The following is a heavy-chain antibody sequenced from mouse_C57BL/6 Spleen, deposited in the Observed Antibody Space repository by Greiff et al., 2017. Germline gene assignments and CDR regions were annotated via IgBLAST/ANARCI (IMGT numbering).Heavy chain of an antibody. J-gene: IGHJ2*01. Sequence: EVQLMESGGGLVQPGGSLSLSCAASGFTFTDYYMSWVRQPPGKALEWLGFIRNKANGYTTEYSASVKGRFTISRDNSQSILYLQMNALRAEDSATYYCARWVYDYDDYWGQGTTLTVSS. CDR1: GFTFTDYY. CDR3: ARWVYDYDDY. D-gene: IGHD2-4*01. CDR2: IRNKANGYTT. V-gene: IGHV7-3*01.